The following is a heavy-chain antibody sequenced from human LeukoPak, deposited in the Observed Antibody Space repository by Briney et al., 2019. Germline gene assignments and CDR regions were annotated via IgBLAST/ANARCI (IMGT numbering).Heavy chain of an antibody. J-gene: IGHJ4*02. CDR2: IGSISSYI. CDR3: ARDGLYCSSTSCYIDY. CDR1: GFTFSGYA. Sequence: GGSLRLSCAASGFTFSGYAMNWVRQAPGKGLEWVSSIGSISSYIYYADSVKGRFTISRDNAKNSLYLQMNSLRAEDTAVYYCARDGLYCSSTSCYIDYWGQGTLVTVSS. V-gene: IGHV3-21*01. D-gene: IGHD2-2*02.